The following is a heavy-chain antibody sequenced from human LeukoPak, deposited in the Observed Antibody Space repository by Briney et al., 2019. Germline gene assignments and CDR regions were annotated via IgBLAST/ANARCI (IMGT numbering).Heavy chain of an antibody. J-gene: IGHJ6*02. CDR1: GFTFNTYA. CDR3: AKGDYNNPPPSYYHYGMDV. Sequence: GGPLRLSCAASGFTFNTYAMTWVRQAPGKGLEWVSSISGGGTSTYYADSVKGRFTISRDSSRNTLYLQMNSLKVDDTAVYYCAKGDYNNPPPSYYHYGMDVWGQGTTVPVSS. V-gene: IGHV3-23*01. CDR2: ISGGGTST. D-gene: IGHD4-11*01.